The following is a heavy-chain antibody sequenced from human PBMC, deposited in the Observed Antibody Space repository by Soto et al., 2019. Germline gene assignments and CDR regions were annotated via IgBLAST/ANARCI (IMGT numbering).Heavy chain of an antibody. CDR3: ARFRSLGYNFFDY. D-gene: IGHD3-16*02. J-gene: IGHJ4*02. CDR2: ISIGNGYT. CDR1: GDTFTTYA. Sequence: ASVKVSCKTSGDTFTTYAIHWVRQAPGQRLEWLGWISIGNGYTKYSAKFQDRVTITWDTSATTAYIQLSSLISEDTAVYYCARFRSLGYNFFDYWGQGTLVNRLL. V-gene: IGHV1-3*04.